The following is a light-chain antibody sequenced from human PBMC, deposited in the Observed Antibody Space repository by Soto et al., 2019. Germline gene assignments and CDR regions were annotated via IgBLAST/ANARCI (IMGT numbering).Light chain of an antibody. J-gene: IGKJ4*01. CDR2: KAS. V-gene: IGKV1-5*03. CDR1: QSISSR. Sequence: DIQMTQSPSTLSASVGDRVTITCRASQSISSRLAWYQQKPGKAPKLLIYKASSLESGVPLRFSGRRSGTEFNLTIISLQPDDFETYYCQQYNSYPLTFGGGTNVEIK. CDR3: QQYNSYPLT.